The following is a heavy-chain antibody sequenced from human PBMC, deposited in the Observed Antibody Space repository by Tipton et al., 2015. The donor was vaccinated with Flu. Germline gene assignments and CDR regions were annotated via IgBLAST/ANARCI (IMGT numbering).Heavy chain of an antibody. V-gene: IGHV4-59*08. CDR3: ARQRAFDF. J-gene: IGHJ3*01. Sequence: LRLSCTVSGGSISSYYWSWIRQPPGKGLEWIGYIYYSGSTNYNPSLKSRVTISVDTSKNQFSLKLSSVTAADTAVYYCARQRAFDFWGQGTMVTVSS. CDR1: GGSISSYY. CDR2: IYYSGST.